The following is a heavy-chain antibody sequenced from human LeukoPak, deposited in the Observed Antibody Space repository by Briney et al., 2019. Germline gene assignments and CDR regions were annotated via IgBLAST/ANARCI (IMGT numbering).Heavy chain of an antibody. Sequence: GASVKVSCKAFGYTFTGYWMHWVRQAPGQGPEWMGVISPSGGSTIYAQKFKGRVTLTRDMSTSTDYLELSSLRSEDTAVYYCARYNSVRDRAWWSHPWGPGTLVPVSS. D-gene: IGHD1-14*01. CDR2: ISPSGGST. J-gene: IGHJ5*02. CDR3: ARYNSVRDRAWWSHP. CDR1: GYTFTGYW. V-gene: IGHV1-46*01.